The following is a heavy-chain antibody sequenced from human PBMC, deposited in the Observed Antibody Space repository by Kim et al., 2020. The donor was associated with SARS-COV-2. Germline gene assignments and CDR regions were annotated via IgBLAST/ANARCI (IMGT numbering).Heavy chain of an antibody. D-gene: IGHD3-22*01. J-gene: IGHJ4*02. Sequence: SQTLSLTCAISGDRVSSNSATWHWIRQSPSRGLQWLGRTYYRSEWFNDHAISVESRITINPDTSKNQFSLQLNSVTPEDTAVYYCVRGSSVSYNWGQGTLVTVSS. V-gene: IGHV6-1*01. CDR1: GDRVSSNSAT. CDR2: TYYRSEWFN. CDR3: VRGSSVSYN.